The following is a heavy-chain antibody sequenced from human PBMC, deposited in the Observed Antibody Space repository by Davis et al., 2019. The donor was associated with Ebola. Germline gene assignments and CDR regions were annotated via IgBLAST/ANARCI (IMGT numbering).Heavy chain of an antibody. D-gene: IGHD3-16*02. V-gene: IGHV1-18*01. CDR3: ARDHHYDYVWGSYRYTGEWDFDY. CDR1: GYTFTSYG. CDR2: ISAYNGNT. Sequence: ASVTVSCMASGYTFTSYGISWVRQAPGPGLEWMGGISAYNGNTNYPQPLQGRVTMTKDTSTSTAYLELRSLGSDDTAVYYCARDHHYDYVWGSYRYTGEWDFDYWGQGTLVTVSS. J-gene: IGHJ4*02.